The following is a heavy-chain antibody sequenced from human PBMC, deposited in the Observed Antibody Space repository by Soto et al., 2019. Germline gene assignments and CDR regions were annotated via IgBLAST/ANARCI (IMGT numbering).Heavy chain of an antibody. CDR1: GFKFGYYA. D-gene: IGHD2-15*01. Sequence: GGSLRLSCEASGFKFGYYAMHWVRQSPGKGLEWVSGVSWNSEIVGYADSVKGRFTISRDNAKNSLYLEMNSLRTEDTALYYCAKDRGPCSGNKCSSLYYYYGMDVWGQGTTVTVSS. J-gene: IGHJ6*02. V-gene: IGHV3-9*01. CDR3: AKDRGPCSGNKCSSLYYYYGMDV. CDR2: VSWNSEIV.